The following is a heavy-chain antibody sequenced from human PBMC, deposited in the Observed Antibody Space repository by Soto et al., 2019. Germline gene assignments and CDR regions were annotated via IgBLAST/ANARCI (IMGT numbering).Heavy chain of an antibody. Sequence: GGSLRLSCAASGFTFSSYGMHWVRQAPGKGLEWVAVISYDGSNKYYADSVKGRFTISRDNSKNTLYLQMNSLRAEDTAVYYCAKDCPSGSCSQFDYWGQGTLVTVSS. J-gene: IGHJ4*02. CDR1: GFTFSSYG. V-gene: IGHV3-30*18. D-gene: IGHD2-15*01. CDR3: AKDCPSGSCSQFDY. CDR2: ISYDGSNK.